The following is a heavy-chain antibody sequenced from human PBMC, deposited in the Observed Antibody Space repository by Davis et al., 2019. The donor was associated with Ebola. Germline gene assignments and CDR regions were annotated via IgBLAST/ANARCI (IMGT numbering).Heavy chain of an antibody. Sequence: PSETLSLTCTVSGGSISSYYWSWIRQPPGKGLGWIGYIYYSGSTNYNPSLKSRVTISVDTSKNQFSLKLSSVTAADTAVYYCARGHYGGNFYWYFDLWGRGTLVTVSS. D-gene: IGHD4-23*01. J-gene: IGHJ2*01. CDR1: GGSISSYY. CDR3: ARGHYGGNFYWYFDL. CDR2: IYYSGST. V-gene: IGHV4-59*01.